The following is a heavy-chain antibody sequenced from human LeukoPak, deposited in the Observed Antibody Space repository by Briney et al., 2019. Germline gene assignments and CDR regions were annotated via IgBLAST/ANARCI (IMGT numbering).Heavy chain of an antibody. CDR2: INSDGSST. CDR1: GFTFSSYW. D-gene: IGHD1-7*01. Sequence: GGSLRLSCAASGFTFSSYWMHWVRQAPGKGLVWVSRINSDGSSTSYADSVEGRFTISRDNAKNTLYLQMNSLRAEDTAVYYCARGGVLELRDWFDPWGQGTLVTVSS. J-gene: IGHJ5*02. V-gene: IGHV3-74*01. CDR3: ARGGVLELRDWFDP.